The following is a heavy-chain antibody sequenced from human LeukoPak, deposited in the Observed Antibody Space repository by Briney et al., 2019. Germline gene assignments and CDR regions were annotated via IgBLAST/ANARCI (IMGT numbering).Heavy chain of an antibody. D-gene: IGHD6-6*01. CDR3: ARVSGYSSSRYYYYMDV. CDR2: IYTSGST. V-gene: IGHV4-4*07. Sequence: PSETLSLTCTVSGGSIDSYYWSWIRQPAGKGLEWIGRIYTSGSTNYNPSLKSRVTMSVDTSKNQFSLKLSSVTAADTAVYYCARVSGYSSSRYYYYMDVWGKGTTVTVSS. CDR1: GGSIDSYY. J-gene: IGHJ6*03.